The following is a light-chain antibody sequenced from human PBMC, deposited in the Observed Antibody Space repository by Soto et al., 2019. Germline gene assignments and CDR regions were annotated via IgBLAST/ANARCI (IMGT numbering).Light chain of an antibody. J-gene: IGLJ2*01. V-gene: IGLV2-8*01. CDR3: SSYAGSNNLV. Sequence: QSVLTQPPSASGSPGQSVTISSTGTSRDVGGYNYVSWYQQHPGKAPKLMIYEVSKRPSGVPDRFSGSKSGNTASLTVSGLQAEDEADYYCSSYAGSNNLVFGGGTKLTVL. CDR1: SRDVGGYNY. CDR2: EVS.